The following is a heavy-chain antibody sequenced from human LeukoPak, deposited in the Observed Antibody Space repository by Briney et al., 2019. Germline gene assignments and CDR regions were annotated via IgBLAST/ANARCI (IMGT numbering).Heavy chain of an antibody. D-gene: IGHD5-12*01. V-gene: IGHV3-23*01. Sequence: GGSLRLSCAASGFTFSSYAMSWVRQIPGKGLEWVSAISGSGGSTYYADSVKGRFSISRDNSKNTLYLQLNSLRAEDTAVYYCAKDVKWLRFGHFDYWGQGTLVTVSS. CDR3: AKDVKWLRFGHFDY. CDR2: ISGSGGST. J-gene: IGHJ4*02. CDR1: GFTFSSYA.